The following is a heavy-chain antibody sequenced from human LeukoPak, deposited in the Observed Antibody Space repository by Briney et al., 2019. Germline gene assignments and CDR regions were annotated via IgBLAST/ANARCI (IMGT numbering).Heavy chain of an antibody. V-gene: IGHV3-23*01. CDR1: GFTFSSYG. CDR3: AKDSHTAMAFDY. J-gene: IGHJ4*02. D-gene: IGHD5-18*01. CDR2: VSATGYTT. Sequence: GGTLRLSCVASGFTFSSYGMSWVRQAPGKGLDWVSYVSATGYTTSYADSVKGRFTISRDNSKNTLYLQMNSLRAEDTAVYYCAKDSHTAMAFDYWGQGTLVTVSS.